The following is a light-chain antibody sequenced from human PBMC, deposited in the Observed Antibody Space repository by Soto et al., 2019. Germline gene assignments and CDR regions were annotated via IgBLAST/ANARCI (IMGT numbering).Light chain of an antibody. CDR2: GAS. CDR3: HQYGTSPRA. V-gene: IGKV3-20*01. J-gene: IGKJ1*01. Sequence: EVVLTQSPGTLSLSPGERATLSCRASQSVSKYLAWYQQKPGQAPSLLIFGASSRATGIPDRFSGSGSGTDFTLTISRLAPEDFAVYFCHQYGTSPRAFGRGTKVEFK. CDR1: QSVSKY.